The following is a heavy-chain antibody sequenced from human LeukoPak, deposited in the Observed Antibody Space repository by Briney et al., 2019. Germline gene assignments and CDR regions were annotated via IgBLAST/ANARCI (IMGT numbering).Heavy chain of an antibody. Sequence: GASVKVSCKASGYTFTSYDINWVRQAPGQGLQWRGWMNPNRGDTGYAQKFQGRVTMTRQTSISTAYMELSSLRSEDTAVYYCARGSSSWDFDYWGQGTLVTVSS. CDR1: GYTFTSYD. CDR2: MNPNRGDT. D-gene: IGHD6-13*01. J-gene: IGHJ4*02. CDR3: ARGSSSWDFDY. V-gene: IGHV1-8*01.